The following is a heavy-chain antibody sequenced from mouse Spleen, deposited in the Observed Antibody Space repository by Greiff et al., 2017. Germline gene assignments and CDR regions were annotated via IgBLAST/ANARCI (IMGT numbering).Heavy chain of an antibody. D-gene: IGHD2-4*01. J-gene: IGHJ1*01. CDR2: INPSNGGT. CDR3: TRGLPYWYFDV. Sequence: VQLQQSGAELVKPGASVKLSCKASGYTFTSYYMYWVKQRPGQGLEWIGEINPSNGGTNFNEKFKSKATLTVDKSSSTAYMQLSSLTSEDSAVYYCTRGLPYWYFDVWGAGTTVTVSS. CDR1: GYTFTSYY. V-gene: IGHV1S81*02.